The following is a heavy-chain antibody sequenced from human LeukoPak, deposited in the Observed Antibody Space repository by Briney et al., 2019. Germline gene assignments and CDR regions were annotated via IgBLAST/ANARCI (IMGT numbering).Heavy chain of an antibody. D-gene: IGHD3-3*01. CDR2: ISWNSGSI. CDR1: GFTFDDYA. J-gene: IGHJ4*02. CDR3: ARDLGYYAGDY. V-gene: IGHV3-9*01. Sequence: GGSLRLSCAASGFTFDDYAMHWVRQAPGKGLEWVSGISWNSGSIGYADSVKGRFTISRDNAKNSLYLQMNSLRAEDTAVYYCARDLGYYAGDYWGQGTLVTVSS.